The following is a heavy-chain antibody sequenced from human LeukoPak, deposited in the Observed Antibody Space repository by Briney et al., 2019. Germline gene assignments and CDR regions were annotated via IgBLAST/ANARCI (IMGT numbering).Heavy chain of an antibody. D-gene: IGHD6-13*01. J-gene: IGHJ4*02. CDR2: ISYDGSNK. Sequence: GGSLRLSCAASGFTFSSYAMHWVRQAPGKGLEWVAVISYDGSNKYYADSVKGRFTISRDNSKNTLYLQMSSLRAEDTAVYYCAKDSVYSSSWYESPLLNFDYWGQGTLVTVSS. CDR3: AKDSVYSSSWYESPLLNFDY. V-gene: IGHV3-30-3*01. CDR1: GFTFSSYA.